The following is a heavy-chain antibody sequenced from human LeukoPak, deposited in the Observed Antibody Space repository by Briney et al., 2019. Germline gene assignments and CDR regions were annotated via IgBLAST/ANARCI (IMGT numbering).Heavy chain of an antibody. CDR1: GFTFRSYG. J-gene: IGHJ4*02. CDR3: AKALGGYDFDY. Sequence: PGGSLRLSCAASGFTFRSYGMSWVRQAPGKGLQWVSSLSGSGGSTYYAVSVKGRFTISRDNSKNTLFLHMNSLRAEDTAVYYCAKALGGYDFDYWGQGTLVTVSS. CDR2: LSGSGGST. V-gene: IGHV3-23*01. D-gene: IGHD3-16*01.